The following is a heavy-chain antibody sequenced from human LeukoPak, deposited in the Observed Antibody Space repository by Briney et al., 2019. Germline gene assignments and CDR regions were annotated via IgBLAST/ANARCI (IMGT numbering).Heavy chain of an antibody. J-gene: IGHJ4*02. CDR2: SSSSSNYI. D-gene: IGHD6-19*01. Sequence: GPLRPSCAAIGFTLSSYTMDWARTAPGKGLGWVSYSSSSSNYIDYADSVKGRFTISRENAKNSLYLQMNSLRAGDTAAYYCARASQMYSSGSLDYWGQGTLVTVSS. CDR3: ARASQMYSSGSLDY. V-gene: IGHV3-21*01. CDR1: GFTLSSYT.